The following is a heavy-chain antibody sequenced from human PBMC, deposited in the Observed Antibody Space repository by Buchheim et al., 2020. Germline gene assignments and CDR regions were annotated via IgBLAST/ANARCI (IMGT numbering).Heavy chain of an antibody. D-gene: IGHD3-22*01. J-gene: IGHJ4*02. CDR2: IWYDGSNK. Sequence: QVQLVESGGGVVQPGRSLRLSCAASGFTFSSYGMHWVRQAPGKGLEWVAVIWYDGSNKYYADSVKGRFTISRDNSKTTLNLQMNSLRAEDTAVYYCARGGRTMIGGLTGPIDYWGQGTL. V-gene: IGHV3-33*01. CDR1: GFTFSSYG. CDR3: ARGGRTMIGGLTGPIDY.